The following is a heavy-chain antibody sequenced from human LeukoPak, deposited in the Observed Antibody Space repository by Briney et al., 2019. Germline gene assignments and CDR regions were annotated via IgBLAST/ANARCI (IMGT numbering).Heavy chain of an antibody. Sequence: GRSLSLSCAASRFTSSSFCMKWDRQAPGKGLEWVSSISSSSSYIYYADSVKGRFTISRDNAKNSLYLQMNSLRAEDTAVYYCARDGEGGYYFDYWGQGTLVTVSS. CDR2: ISSSSSYI. D-gene: IGHD3-16*01. V-gene: IGHV3-21*01. J-gene: IGHJ4*02. CDR3: ARDGEGGYYFDY. CDR1: RFTSSSFC.